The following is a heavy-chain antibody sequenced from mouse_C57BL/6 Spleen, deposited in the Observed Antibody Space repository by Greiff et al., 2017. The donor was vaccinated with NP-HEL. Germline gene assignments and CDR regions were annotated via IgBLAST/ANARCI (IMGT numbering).Heavy chain of an antibody. CDR1: GYSITSGYY. D-gene: IGHD2-4*01. V-gene: IGHV3-6*01. CDR2: ISYDGSN. J-gene: IGHJ4*01. CDR3: ARDRKDYAYAMDY. Sequence: DVKLQESGPGLVKPSQSLSLTCSVTGYSITSGYYWNWIRQFPGNKLEWMGYISYDGSNNYNPSLKNRISITRDTSKNQFFMKLNSVTTEDTATYYCARDRKDYAYAMDYWGQGTSVTVSS.